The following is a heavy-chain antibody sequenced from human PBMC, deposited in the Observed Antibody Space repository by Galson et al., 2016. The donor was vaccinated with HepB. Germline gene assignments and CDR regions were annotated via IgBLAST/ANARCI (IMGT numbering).Heavy chain of an antibody. CDR1: GASISHYS. D-gene: IGHD3-9*01. J-gene: IGHJ4*02. Sequence: ETLSLICSVSGASISHYSLNWIRQSPGKGLEWLGYIFYNGNTSYNPSLKSRLTISVDTSKNQFSLSLTSEDSAIYYCSRGDSRTQYGILSGDPSTRTPVFFDYWGQGTPVTVSS. V-gene: IGHV4-59*01. CDR2: IFYNGNT. CDR3: SRGDSRTQYGILSGDPSTRTPVFFDY.